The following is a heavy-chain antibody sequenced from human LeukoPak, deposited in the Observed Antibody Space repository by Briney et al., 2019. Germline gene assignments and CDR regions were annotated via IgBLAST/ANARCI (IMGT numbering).Heavy chain of an antibody. D-gene: IGHD6-13*01. CDR3: ARQGYSSSWYATAGAFDV. Sequence: ASVKVSCKASGYTFTRYYMHWVRQAPGQGPEWMGITNLSGGSTSYAQKFQGRVTMTRDTSTSTVYMEVSSLRSEDTAVYYCARQGYSSSWYATAGAFDVWGQGTVVTVSS. CDR1: GYTFTRYY. J-gene: IGHJ3*01. V-gene: IGHV1-46*01. CDR2: TNLSGGST.